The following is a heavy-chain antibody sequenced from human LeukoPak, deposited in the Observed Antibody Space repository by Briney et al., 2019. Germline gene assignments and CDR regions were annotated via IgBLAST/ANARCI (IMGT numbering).Heavy chain of an antibody. CDR1: GFTFSSYW. V-gene: IGHV3-7*01. D-gene: IGHD2-2*01. Sequence: GGSLRLSCAASGFTFSSYWMSWVRQAPGKGLEWVANIKQDGSEKYYVDSVKGRFTISRDNAKNSLYLQMNSLRAEDTAGYYCARVVPAVTSPYYYYMDVWGKGTTVTVSS. CDR2: IKQDGSEK. CDR3: ARVVPAVTSPYYYYMDV. J-gene: IGHJ6*03.